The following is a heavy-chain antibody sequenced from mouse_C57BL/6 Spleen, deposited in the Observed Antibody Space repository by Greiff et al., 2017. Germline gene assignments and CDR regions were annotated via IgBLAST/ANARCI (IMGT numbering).Heavy chain of an antibody. CDR1: GFSFNTYA. Sequence: EVKLVESGGGLVQPKGSLKLSCAASGFSFNTYAMNWVRQATGKGLEWVARIRSKSNNYATYYADSVKDRFTISRDDSESMLNLQMNNLKTENTAKYYCVRQNWDEDYTRDYWGQGTSVTVSS. CDR2: IRSKSNNYAT. V-gene: IGHV10-1*01. J-gene: IGHJ4*01. D-gene: IGHD4-1*01. CDR3: VRQNWDEDYTRDY.